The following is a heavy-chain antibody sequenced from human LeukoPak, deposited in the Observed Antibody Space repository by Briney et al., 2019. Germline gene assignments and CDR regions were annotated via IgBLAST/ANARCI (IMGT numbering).Heavy chain of an antibody. CDR3: ARAAYYDYVWGSYPLDV. V-gene: IGHV4-59*08. D-gene: IGHD3-16*02. J-gene: IGHJ6*02. CDR1: GASISSYY. Sequence: PSETLSLTCTVSGASISSYYWSWIRQPPGKGLEWIGYIYYSGSTNYNPSPKSRVTISVDTSKNQFSLKLSSVTAADTAVYYCARAAYYDYVWGSYPLDVWGQGTTVTVSS. CDR2: IYYSGST.